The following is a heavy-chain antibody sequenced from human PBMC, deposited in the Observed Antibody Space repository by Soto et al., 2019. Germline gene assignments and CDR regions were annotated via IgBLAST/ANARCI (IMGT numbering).Heavy chain of an antibody. D-gene: IGHD6-6*01. Sequence: GASVKVSCKASGGTFSSYAISWVRQAPGKGLERMGGIIPIFGTANYAQKFQGRVTITADESTSTAYMELSSLRSEDTAVYYCARIHSSSTGKKGYYYYYGMDVRGQGTTVTVSS. CDR1: GGTFSSYA. J-gene: IGHJ6*02. V-gene: IGHV1-69*13. CDR3: ARIHSSSTGKKGYYYYYGMDV. CDR2: IIPIFGTA.